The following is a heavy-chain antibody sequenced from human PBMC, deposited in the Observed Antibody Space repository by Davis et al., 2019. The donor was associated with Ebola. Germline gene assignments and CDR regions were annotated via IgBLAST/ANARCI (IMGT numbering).Heavy chain of an antibody. D-gene: IGHD5-18*01. Sequence: HSQTPSLTCDISGGSVSSSGAAWNWIRQSPSRGLEWLGRTYYSSKWYTDSTLSVKSRITISADTAKNQLSLHLDSVTPEDTAVYYCARGWLRAGIDVWGEGTTVTVSS. J-gene: IGHJ6*04. CDR3: ARGWLRAGIDV. V-gene: IGHV6-1*01. CDR1: GGSVSSSGAA. CDR2: TYYSSKWYT.